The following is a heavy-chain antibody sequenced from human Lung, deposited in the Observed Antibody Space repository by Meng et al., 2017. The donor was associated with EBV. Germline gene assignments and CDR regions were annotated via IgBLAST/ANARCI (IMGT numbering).Heavy chain of an antibody. CDR1: GFTFSSYW. Sequence: GKRGESGGGLVQAGGYLRLSCAASGFTFSSYWIHWVRQAPGKGLVWVSRINSDGSSTSYADSVKGRFTISRDNAKNTLYLQMNSLRAEDTAVYYCAREGRGYSYDYWGQGTLVTVSS. CDR2: INSDGSST. D-gene: IGHD5-18*01. CDR3: AREGRGYSYDY. V-gene: IGHV3-74*01. J-gene: IGHJ4*02.